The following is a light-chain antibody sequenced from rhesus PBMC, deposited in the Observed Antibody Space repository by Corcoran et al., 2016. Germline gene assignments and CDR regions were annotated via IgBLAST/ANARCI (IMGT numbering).Light chain of an antibody. Sequence: DIQMTQSPSSLSASVGDTVTITCRASQGISSYLNWFQQKPGKAPKLLLYAASSLQSGVPSRFSGSGSGTDFTLTISSLQPEDFAAYYCQQHNSHPFTFGPGTKLDIK. CDR2: AAS. CDR1: QGISSY. J-gene: IGKJ3*01. V-gene: IGKV1-28*03. CDR3: QQHNSHPFT.